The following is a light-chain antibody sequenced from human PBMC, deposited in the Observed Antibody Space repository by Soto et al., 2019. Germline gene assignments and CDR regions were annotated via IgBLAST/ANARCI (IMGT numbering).Light chain of an antibody. V-gene: IGLV2-14*01. Sequence: QSALTQPASVSGSPGQSVAITCTGTSSDVGGYNYVSWYQQHPGKAPKLMIYDVTNRPSGVSNRFSGSKSGDTASLTISGLQADDEADYYCSSYTSSNTQVFGGGTKLTVL. J-gene: IGLJ2*01. CDR2: DVT. CDR3: SSYTSSNTQV. CDR1: SSDVGGYNY.